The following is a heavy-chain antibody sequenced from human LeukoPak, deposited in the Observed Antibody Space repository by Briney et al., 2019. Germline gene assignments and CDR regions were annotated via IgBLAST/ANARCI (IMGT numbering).Heavy chain of an antibody. CDR1: GFTFSSYA. D-gene: IGHD2-2*01. CDR2: ISGSGGST. V-gene: IGHV3-23*01. J-gene: IGHJ4*02. Sequence: GGSLRLSCAASGFTFSSYAMSWVRQAPGKGLEWVSAISGSGGSTYYADSVKGRFTISRDNSKNTLYLQMNSLRAEDTAVYYCAKDKRARYCSSTSCYGPSDYWGQGTLVTVSS. CDR3: AKDKRARYCSSTSCYGPSDY.